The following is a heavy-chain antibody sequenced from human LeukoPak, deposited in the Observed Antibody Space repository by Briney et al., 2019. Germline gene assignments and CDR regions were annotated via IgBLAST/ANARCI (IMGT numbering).Heavy chain of an antibody. D-gene: IGHD3-22*01. J-gene: IGHJ4*02. CDR2: IYHSGST. CDR1: GGSISSGGYY. CDR3: AREGYDSSGFRPL. Sequence: SQTLSLTCTVSGGSISSGGYYWSWIRQPPGKGLEWIGYIYHSGSTYYTPSLKSRVNISVDRSKNKFSLKLSSVTAADTAVYYCAREGYDSSGFRPLWGQGTLVTVSS. V-gene: IGHV4-30-2*01.